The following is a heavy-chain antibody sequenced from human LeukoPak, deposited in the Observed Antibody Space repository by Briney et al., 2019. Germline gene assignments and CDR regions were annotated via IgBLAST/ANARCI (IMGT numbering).Heavy chain of an antibody. D-gene: IGHD1-1*01. CDR2: IKSKTDGGTT. V-gene: IGHV3-15*01. CDR3: ARDPGYIPSPLYYYYYYGMDV. Sequence: GGSLRLSCAASGFTFSNAWMSWVRQAPGKGLEWVGRIKSKTDGGTTDYAAPVKGRFTISRDDSKNTLYLQMNSLRAEDTAVYYCARDPGYIPSPLYYYYYYGMDVWGQGTTVTVSS. CDR1: GFTFSNAW. J-gene: IGHJ6*02.